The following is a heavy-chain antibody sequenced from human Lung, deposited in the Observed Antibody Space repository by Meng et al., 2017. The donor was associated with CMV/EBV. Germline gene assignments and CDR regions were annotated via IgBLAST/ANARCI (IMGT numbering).Heavy chain of an antibody. V-gene: IGHV3-43*01. CDR1: GFTFDDYT. Sequence: ESLKISCAASGFTFDDYTMHWVRQAPGKGLEWVSLISWDGGSTYYADSVKGRFTISRDNSKNSLYLQMNSLRTEDTALYYCAKDRAQDLAAGYSNYEFDYWGQGTXVNGAS. D-gene: IGHD4-11*01. CDR3: AKDRAQDLAAGYSNYEFDY. CDR2: ISWDGGST. J-gene: IGHJ4*02.